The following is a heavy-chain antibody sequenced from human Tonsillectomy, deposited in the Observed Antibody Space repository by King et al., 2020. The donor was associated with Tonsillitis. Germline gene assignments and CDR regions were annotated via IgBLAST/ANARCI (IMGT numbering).Heavy chain of an antibody. V-gene: IGHV3-20*04. CDR2: INLNGGST. Sequence: VQLVESGGGVVRPGGSLRLSCAASGFTFDDYGMSWVRQAPGKGLEWVSGINLNGGSTGYADFVKGRFTISRDNAKNSLYLQMNSLRAEDTALYYCARGYCSGGSCRDDAFDIWGQGTMVTVSS. D-gene: IGHD2-15*01. CDR3: ARGYCSGGSCRDDAFDI. CDR1: GFTFDDYG. J-gene: IGHJ3*02.